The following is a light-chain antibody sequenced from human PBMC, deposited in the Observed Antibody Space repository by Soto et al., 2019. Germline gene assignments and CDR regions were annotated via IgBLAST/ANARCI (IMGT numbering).Light chain of an antibody. CDR3: QQYYTTPRT. Sequence: DFVVTQSPKSLAVTLGGRATINCKSSQSLLYTSNNKNYLAWYQQKPGQPPKLIIYWASTRESGVPDRFTGSGSGTDFTLTISNLQAEYAAVYYCQQYYTTPRTFGQGTKVDIK. CDR1: QSLLYTSNNKNY. J-gene: IGKJ1*01. CDR2: WAS. V-gene: IGKV4-1*01.